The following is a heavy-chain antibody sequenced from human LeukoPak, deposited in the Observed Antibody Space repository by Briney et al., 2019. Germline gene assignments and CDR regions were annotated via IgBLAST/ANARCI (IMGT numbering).Heavy chain of an antibody. CDR1: GFTFDDYG. Sequence: AGSLRLSCAASGFTFDDYGMSWVRQAPGKGLEWVSGINWNGGSTGYADSVKGRFTISRDNAKNSLYLQMNSLRAEDTALYYCARDPGDNYDSSGYYFLYWGQGTLVTVSS. V-gene: IGHV3-20*04. J-gene: IGHJ4*02. CDR2: INWNGGST. CDR3: ARDPGDNYDSSGYYFLY. D-gene: IGHD3-22*01.